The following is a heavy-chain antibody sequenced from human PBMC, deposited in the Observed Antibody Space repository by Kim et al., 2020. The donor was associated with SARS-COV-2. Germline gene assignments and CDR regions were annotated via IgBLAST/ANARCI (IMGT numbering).Heavy chain of an antibody. J-gene: IGHJ6*02. Sequence: GRFTICRDNAKNSLYLQMNSLRAEDTAVYYCAREGDFWSGYYKYYGMDVWGQGTTVTVSS. CDR3: AREGDFWSGYYKYYGMDV. D-gene: IGHD3-3*01. V-gene: IGHV3-11*06.